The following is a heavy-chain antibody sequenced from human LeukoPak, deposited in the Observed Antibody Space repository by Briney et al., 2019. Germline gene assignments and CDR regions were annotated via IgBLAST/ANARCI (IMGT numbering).Heavy chain of an antibody. Sequence: GGSLRLSCAASGFTFDDYAMHWVRQAPGKGLEWVSGISWNSGSIDYADSVKGRFTISRDNAKNSLYLQMNSLRAEDTALYYCAKDWHYDNSGYFFDYWGQGTLVTVSS. CDR3: AKDWHYDNSGYFFDY. J-gene: IGHJ4*02. CDR1: GFTFDDYA. V-gene: IGHV3-9*01. D-gene: IGHD3-22*01. CDR2: ISWNSGSI.